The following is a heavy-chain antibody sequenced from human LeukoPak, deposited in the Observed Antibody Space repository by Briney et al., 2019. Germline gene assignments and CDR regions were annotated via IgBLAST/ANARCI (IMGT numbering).Heavy chain of an antibody. D-gene: IGHD4-17*01. CDR2: ISSSSSYI. V-gene: IGHV3-21*01. CDR3: ARAPSAYGFYYFDY. Sequence: EGSLRLSCAASGFTFSSYSMTWVRQAPGKGLEWVSSISSSSSYIYYADSVKGRFTISRDNAKNSLYLQMNSLRAEDTAVYYCARAPSAYGFYYFDYWGQGTLVTVS. CDR1: GFTFSSYS. J-gene: IGHJ4*02.